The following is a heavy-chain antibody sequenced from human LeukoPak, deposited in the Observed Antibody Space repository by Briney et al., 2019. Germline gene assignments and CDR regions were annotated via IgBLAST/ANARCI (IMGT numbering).Heavy chain of an antibody. CDR3: ATDRGWRTSGYYLYYFEY. CDR1: GFIFTNYF. J-gene: IGHJ4*02. V-gene: IGHV3-7*01. CDR2: IKHDGSEK. D-gene: IGHD3-3*01. Sequence: GGSLRLSCAASGFIFTNYFMSWVRQAPGKGPEWVASIKHDGSEKYYVDSVRGRFTISRDNTMNSLYLQMSSLRAEDTAVYYCATDRGWRTSGYYLYYFEYWGQGTLVTYSS.